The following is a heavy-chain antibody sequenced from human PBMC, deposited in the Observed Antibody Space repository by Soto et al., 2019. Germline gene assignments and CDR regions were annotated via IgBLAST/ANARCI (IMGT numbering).Heavy chain of an antibody. J-gene: IGHJ4*02. Sequence: EVQLLESGGGLVQPGGSLRLSCAASGFTFSSYAMSWVRQAPGKGLEWVSALSGSGGSTYYADSVKGRFTISRDNSKNTLYLQMNSLRAEDTAVYYCAKGVDSSGYYSHFDYWGQGTLVTVSS. CDR1: GFTFSSYA. CDR2: LSGSGGST. D-gene: IGHD3-22*01. CDR3: AKGVDSSGYYSHFDY. V-gene: IGHV3-23*01.